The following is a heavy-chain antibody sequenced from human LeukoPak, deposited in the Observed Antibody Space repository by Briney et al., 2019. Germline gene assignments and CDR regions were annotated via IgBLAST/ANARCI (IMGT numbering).Heavy chain of an antibody. CDR1: GGSISSYY. CDR2: IYYSGST. V-gene: IGHV4-59*01. D-gene: IGHD5-18*01. CDR3: AGGLLIGRTPGYSKSPIDY. Sequence: SETLSLTCTVSGGSISSYYWSWIRQPPGKGLEWIGYIYYSGSTNYNPSLKSRVTISVDTSKNQFSLKLSSVTAADTAVYYCAGGLLIGRTPGYSKSPIDYWGQGTLVTVSS. J-gene: IGHJ4*02.